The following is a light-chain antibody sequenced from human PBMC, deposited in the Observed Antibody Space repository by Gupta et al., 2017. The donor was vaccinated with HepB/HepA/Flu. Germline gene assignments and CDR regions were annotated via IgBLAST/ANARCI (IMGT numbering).Light chain of an antibody. J-gene: IGKJ4*01. CDR3: QNFKRAPFT. V-gene: IGKV1-27*01. CDR1: QGIANY. CDR2: TAS. Sequence: DIQMTQSPSSLSASVGDRVIITCRASQGIANYLAWYQQKPGKVPKLLINTASTLESEVPSRFSGSGSGTDFTLTISSLQPEDVATYYCQNFKRAPFTFGGGTKVEIK.